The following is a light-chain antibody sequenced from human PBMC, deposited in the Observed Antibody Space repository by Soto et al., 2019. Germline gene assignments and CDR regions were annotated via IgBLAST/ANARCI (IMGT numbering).Light chain of an antibody. Sequence: EIVLAQSPGTLSLSPGERATLSCRASQRVSNTYLAWYQQKPGQAPRLLIYGVSSRATGIPDRFSGSGSGTDFTLTISRLEPDDFAVYYCQQYSSSPVTFGGGTKVEI. V-gene: IGKV3-20*01. CDR2: GVS. CDR1: QRVSNTY. CDR3: QQYSSSPVT. J-gene: IGKJ4*01.